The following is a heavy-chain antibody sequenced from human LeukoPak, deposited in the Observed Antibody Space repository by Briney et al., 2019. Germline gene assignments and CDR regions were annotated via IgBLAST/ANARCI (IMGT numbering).Heavy chain of an antibody. Sequence: SETLSLTCTVSGYSISSGYYWGWIRQPPGKGLEWIGIIYHSGSTNYNPSLKSRVTISVDKSKNQFSLKLSSVTAADTAVYYCARDAPYTDYWGQGTLVTVSS. CDR3: ARDAPYTDY. CDR2: IYHSGST. CDR1: GYSISSGYY. D-gene: IGHD2-2*02. J-gene: IGHJ4*02. V-gene: IGHV4-38-2*02.